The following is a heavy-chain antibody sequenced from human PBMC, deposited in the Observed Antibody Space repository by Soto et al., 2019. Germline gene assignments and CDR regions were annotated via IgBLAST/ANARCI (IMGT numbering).Heavy chain of an antibody. Sequence: LRLSCVASGFTFRTYTMNWVRQAPGKGLEWVSGIRGFSPYTFYAESVKGRFTISRDNAKNSLYLQMNSLGVEDTAVYYCARDRGYDAHDYYYNAMDVWGQGTTVTVSS. J-gene: IGHJ6*02. V-gene: IGHV3-21*01. D-gene: IGHD2-15*01. CDR1: GFTFRTYT. CDR3: ARDRGYDAHDYYYNAMDV. CDR2: IRGFSPYT.